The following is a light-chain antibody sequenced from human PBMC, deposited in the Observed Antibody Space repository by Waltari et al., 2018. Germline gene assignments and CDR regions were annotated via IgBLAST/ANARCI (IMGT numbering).Light chain of an antibody. CDR1: QNVLFTSNDKNY. Sequence: DIVMTQSPDSLAVSLGERATINCKSSQNVLFTSNDKNYLAWYQQKAGQPPKLLIYWASTRKSGVPDRFSGSRSGTDVTLTISSLQAEDVAVYYCQQYYNPPLTFGGGTKVEIK. CDR2: WAS. V-gene: IGKV4-1*01. J-gene: IGKJ4*01. CDR3: QQYYNPPLT.